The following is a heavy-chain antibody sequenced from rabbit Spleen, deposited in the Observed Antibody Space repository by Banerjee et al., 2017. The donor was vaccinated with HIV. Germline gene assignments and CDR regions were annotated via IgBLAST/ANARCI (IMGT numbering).Heavy chain of an antibody. Sequence: QEHLKESGGGLVQPGGSLKLSCKASGFDFSNYGVTWVRQAPGKGLEWIGYIEPIFGNTYYANWVNGRFTISSHNAQNTLYLQLSSLTAADTATYFCARGGTFSINSGFYFDLWGPGTLVTVS. J-gene: IGHJ4*01. D-gene: IGHD1-1*01. CDR2: IEPIFGNT. V-gene: IGHV1S47*01. CDR3: ARGGTFSINSGFYFDL. CDR1: GFDFSNYG.